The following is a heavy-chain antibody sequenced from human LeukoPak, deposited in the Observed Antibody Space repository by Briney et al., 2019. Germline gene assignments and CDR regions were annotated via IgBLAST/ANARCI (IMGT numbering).Heavy chain of an antibody. CDR2: IIPILGTA. Sequence: GASVKVSCKASGGTFSSYAISWVRQAPGQGLEWMGGIIPILGTANYAQKFQGRVTITTDESTSTAYMELSSLRSEDTAVYYCARADYYDSSGYYSYYYYMDVWGKGTTVTVSS. CDR3: ARADYYDSSGYYSYYYYMDV. V-gene: IGHV1-69*05. D-gene: IGHD3-22*01. J-gene: IGHJ6*03. CDR1: GGTFSSYA.